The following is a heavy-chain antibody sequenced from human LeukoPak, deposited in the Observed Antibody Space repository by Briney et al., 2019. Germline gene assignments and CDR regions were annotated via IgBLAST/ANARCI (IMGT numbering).Heavy chain of an antibody. CDR3: ARGGPYYYGSGSSGHHDAFDI. CDR2: INPSGGST. D-gene: IGHD3-10*01. CDR1: GYTFTSYY. V-gene: IGHV1-46*01. Sequence: GASVKVSCKASGYTFTSYYMHWVRQAPGQGLEWMGIINPSGGSTSYAQKFQGRVTMTRDTSTSTVYMELSSLRSEDTVVYYCARGGPYYYGSGSSGHHDAFDIWGQGTMVTVSS. J-gene: IGHJ3*02.